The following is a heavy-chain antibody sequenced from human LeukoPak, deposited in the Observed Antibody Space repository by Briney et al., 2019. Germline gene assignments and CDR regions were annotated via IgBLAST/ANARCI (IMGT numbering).Heavy chain of an antibody. V-gene: IGHV3-23*01. CDR3: AKEETSSSWPYYFDY. Sequence: GGSLRLSCAASGFTFSSYAMSWVRQAPGKGLEWVSRITGSGGGTYYADSVKGRFTISRDNSKNTLYLQMKSLRAEETAEYYCAKEETSSSWPYYFDYWGQGTLVTVSS. CDR2: ITGSGGGT. CDR1: GFTFSSYA. J-gene: IGHJ4*02. D-gene: IGHD6-13*01.